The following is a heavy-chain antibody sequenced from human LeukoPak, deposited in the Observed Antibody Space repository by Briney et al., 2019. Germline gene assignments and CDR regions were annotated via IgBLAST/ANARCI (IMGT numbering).Heavy chain of an antibody. D-gene: IGHD4-11*01. CDR2: IYTSGST. CDR3: ARSAIGAQYSSY. CDR1: GGSISSGSYY. J-gene: IGHJ4*02. Sequence: SQTLSLTCTVSGGSISSGSYYWSWIRQPAGKGLEWIGRIYTSGSTNYNPSLKSRVTISVDTSKNQFSLKLSSVTAADTAVYYCARSAIGAQYSSYWGQGTLVTVST. V-gene: IGHV4-61*02.